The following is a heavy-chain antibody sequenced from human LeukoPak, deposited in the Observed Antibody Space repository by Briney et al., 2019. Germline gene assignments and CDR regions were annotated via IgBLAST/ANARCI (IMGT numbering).Heavy chain of an antibody. J-gene: IGHJ3*02. CDR1: GFTFSSYA. CDR2: ISGSGGST. Sequence: GGSLRLSCAASGFTFSSYAMSWVRQAPGKGLEWVSAISGSGGSTYYADSVKGRFTISRDNSKNTLYLQMNSLRAEDTAVYYCAKDRSGGYQLLPLDAFDIWGQGTMVTVSS. D-gene: IGHD2-2*01. CDR3: AKDRSGGYQLLPLDAFDI. V-gene: IGHV3-23*01.